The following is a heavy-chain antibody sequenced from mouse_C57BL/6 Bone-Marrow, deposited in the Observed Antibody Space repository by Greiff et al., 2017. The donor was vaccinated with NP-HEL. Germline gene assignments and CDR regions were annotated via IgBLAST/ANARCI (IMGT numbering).Heavy chain of an antibody. D-gene: IGHD2-3*01. CDR3: ARVGYDGYFY. CDR2: INYDGSST. V-gene: IGHV5-16*01. Sequence: EVNVVESEGGLVQPGSSMKLSCTASGFTFSDYYMAWVRQVPEKGLEWVANINYDGSSTYYLDSLKSRFIISRDNAKNILYLQMSSLKSEDTATYYCARVGYDGYFYWGQGTTLTVSS. J-gene: IGHJ2*01. CDR1: GFTFSDYY.